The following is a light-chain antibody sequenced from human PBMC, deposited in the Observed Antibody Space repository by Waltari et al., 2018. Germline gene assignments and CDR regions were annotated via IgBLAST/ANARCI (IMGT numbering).Light chain of an antibody. CDR1: QSLFYSSNNKDY. CDR3: QQYYSVPYT. CDR2: WAS. Sequence: DIVMTPSPDSLALSLGERATINCESSQSLFYSSNNKDYLAWFQQKPGQPPKLLISWASTRESGVPDRFSGSGSGTDFTLTISSLQAEDVALYFCQQYYSVPYTFGQGTKLEIK. J-gene: IGKJ2*01. V-gene: IGKV4-1*01.